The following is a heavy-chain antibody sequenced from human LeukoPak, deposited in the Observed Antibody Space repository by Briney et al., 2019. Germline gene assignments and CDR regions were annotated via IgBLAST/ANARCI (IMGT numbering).Heavy chain of an antibody. CDR2: IYTSGST. Sequence: PSETLSLTCTVSGGSISSYYWSWIRQPAGKGLEWIGRIYTSGSTNYNPSLKSRVTMSVDTSKNQLSLKLSSVTAADTAVYYCAKDPSYSSGWYPPVWFDPWGQGTLVTVSS. V-gene: IGHV4-4*07. D-gene: IGHD6-19*01. J-gene: IGHJ5*02. CDR1: GGSISSYY. CDR3: AKDPSYSSGWYPPVWFDP.